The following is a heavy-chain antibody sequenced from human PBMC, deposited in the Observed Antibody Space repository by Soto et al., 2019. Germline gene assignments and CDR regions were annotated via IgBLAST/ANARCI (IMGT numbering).Heavy chain of an antibody. CDR3: ARHGAAIWLGY. D-gene: IGHD6-19*01. Sequence: SPNISCKPSGYTFSGHWISWVRQVPGKGLQWMGNIGPSDSYINYNPAFRGHVTFSVDKSSSTAYLHWRSLGTSDTAIYYCARHGAAIWLGYWGQGTMVTVSS. V-gene: IGHV5-10-1*01. J-gene: IGHJ4*02. CDR2: IGPSDSYI. CDR1: GYTFSGHW.